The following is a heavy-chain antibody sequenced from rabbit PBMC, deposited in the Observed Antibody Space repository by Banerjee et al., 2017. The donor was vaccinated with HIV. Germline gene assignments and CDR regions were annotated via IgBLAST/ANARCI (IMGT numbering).Heavy chain of an antibody. Sequence: QEQLEESGGDLVKPEGSLTLTCTASGFSFSTKYVMCWVRQAPGKGLEWIGYITYGGSASYASGANARFPFSRHNAQNTLYLQLNSLTAADTATYFCARWTYPSNSNYCWDLWGQGTLVTVS. V-gene: IGHV1S45*01. CDR3: ARWTYPSNSNYCWDL. J-gene: IGHJ4*01. CDR2: ITYGGSA. D-gene: IGHD1-1*01. CDR1: GFSFSTKYV.